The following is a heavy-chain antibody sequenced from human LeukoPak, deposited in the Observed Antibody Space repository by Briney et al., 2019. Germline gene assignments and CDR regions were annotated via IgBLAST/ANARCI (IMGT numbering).Heavy chain of an antibody. D-gene: IGHD6-13*01. V-gene: IGHV1-69*13. J-gene: IGHJ4*02. CDR3: ASLEAAADPWGY. CDR2: IIPIFGTA. CDR1: GGTFSSYA. Sequence: ASVNVSCTASGGTFSSYAISWVRQAPGQGLEWMGGIIPIFGTANYAQKFQGRVTITADESTSTAYMELSSLRSEDTAVYYCASLEAAADPWGYWGQGTLVTVSS.